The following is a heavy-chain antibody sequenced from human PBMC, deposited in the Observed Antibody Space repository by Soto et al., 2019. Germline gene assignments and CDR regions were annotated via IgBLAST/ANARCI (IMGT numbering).Heavy chain of an antibody. V-gene: IGHV1-18*01. Sequence: QVQLVQSGAEVKKPGASVKVSCKASGYTFTSYGISWVRQAPGQGLEWMGWISAYNGNTNYAQKLQGRVTMTTDTSTSTAYMDLRSLRSDDTAVYYCASAYYDILTGYYYYGMDVWGQGTTVTVSS. CDR2: ISAYNGNT. CDR3: ASAYYDILTGYYYYGMDV. D-gene: IGHD3-9*01. J-gene: IGHJ6*02. CDR1: GYTFTSYG.